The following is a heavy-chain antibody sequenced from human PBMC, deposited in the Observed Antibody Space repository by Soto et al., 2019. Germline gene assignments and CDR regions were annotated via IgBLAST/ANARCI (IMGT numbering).Heavy chain of an antibody. CDR2: MNPNSGNT. D-gene: IGHD4-17*01. CDR1: GYTFTSYD. V-gene: IGHV1-8*01. J-gene: IGHJ4*02. CDR3: ARPSSYGDPDYFGY. Sequence: QVQLVQSGAEVKKPGASVKVSCKASGYTFTSYDINWVRQATGQGLEWMGWMNPNSGNTGYAQKFQGRGTMTRKTSISTAYLELSSLRFEDTAVYYWARPSSYGDPDYFGYWGQGTLVTGS.